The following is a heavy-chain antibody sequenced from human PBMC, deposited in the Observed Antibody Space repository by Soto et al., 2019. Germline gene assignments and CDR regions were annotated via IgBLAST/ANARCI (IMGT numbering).Heavy chain of an antibody. Sequence: QLHLVQSGTEVKRPGSSVRVSCKASGGSFTTYAFSWVRQAPGRGLEWLGGITPNFGSPKHAQKFQGRVTFTADDSTTTVYIKLSSLRSDDTAVYYCAAGYFDWLGYVQWGQGTPVIVSS. CDR3: AAGYFDWLGYVQ. V-gene: IGHV1-69*01. CDR2: ITPNFGSP. CDR1: GGSFTTYA. J-gene: IGHJ4*02. D-gene: IGHD3-9*01.